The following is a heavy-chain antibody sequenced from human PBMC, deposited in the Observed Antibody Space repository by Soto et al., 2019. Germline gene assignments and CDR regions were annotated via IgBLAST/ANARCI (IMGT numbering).Heavy chain of an antibody. D-gene: IGHD6-13*01. V-gene: IGHV3-74*01. Sequence: HPVGSLRLSCAASGFTFSSYWMHWVRQAPGKGLVWVSRINSDGSSTSYADSVKGRFTISRDNAKNTLYLQMNSLRAEDTAVYYCARQQLVRVGMDVWGQGTTVTVSS. CDR1: GFTFSSYW. CDR3: ARQQLVRVGMDV. CDR2: INSDGSST. J-gene: IGHJ6*02.